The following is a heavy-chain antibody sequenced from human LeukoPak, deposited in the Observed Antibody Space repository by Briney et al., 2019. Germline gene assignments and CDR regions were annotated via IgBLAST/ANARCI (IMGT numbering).Heavy chain of an antibody. Sequence: PSETLSLTCTVSAGSISSGGHYWSWIRQLPGKGLESIGFIHHSGSTSHNPSLKNRVAISVDASKNQLALKLSSVTAADTAVYYCARGGNRFGGFYFDYWGQGTLVTVYS. CDR1: AGSISSGGHY. V-gene: IGHV4-31*03. CDR2: IHHSGST. D-gene: IGHD3-10*01. CDR3: ARGGNRFGGFYFDY. J-gene: IGHJ4*02.